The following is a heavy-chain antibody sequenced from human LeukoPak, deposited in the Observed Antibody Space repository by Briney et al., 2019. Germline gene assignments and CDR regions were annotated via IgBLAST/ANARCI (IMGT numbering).Heavy chain of an antibody. V-gene: IGHV3-30*03. Sequence: GGSLRLSCAASGFTFSSYGMHWVRQAPGKGLEWVAVISYDGSNKYYADSVKGRFTISRDNSKNTLYLQMNSLRAEDTAVYYCARVPYSGSYCSYWGQGTLVTVSS. CDR3: ARVPYSGSYCSY. J-gene: IGHJ4*02. D-gene: IGHD1-26*01. CDR1: GFTFSSYG. CDR2: ISYDGSNK.